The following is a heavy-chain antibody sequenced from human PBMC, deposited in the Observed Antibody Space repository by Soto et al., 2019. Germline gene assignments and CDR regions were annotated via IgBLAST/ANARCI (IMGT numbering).Heavy chain of an antibody. CDR3: ASLNQPPYDILTGYPYYYGMDV. CDR2: MNPNSGNT. V-gene: IGHV1-8*01. CDR1: GYTFTSYD. J-gene: IGHJ6*02. D-gene: IGHD3-9*01. Sequence: ASVKVSCKASGYTFTSYDINWVRQATGQGLEWMGWMNPNSGNTGYAQKFQGRVTMTRNPSISTAYMELSSLRSEDTAVYYCASLNQPPYDILTGYPYYYGMDVWGQGTTVTVSS.